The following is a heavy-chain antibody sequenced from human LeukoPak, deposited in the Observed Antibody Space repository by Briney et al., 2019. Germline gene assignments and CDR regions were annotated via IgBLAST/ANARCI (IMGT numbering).Heavy chain of an antibody. J-gene: IGHJ4*02. CDR2: VSSSSSII. CDR3: ARGGISRPYYFDS. Sequence: GGSLGLSCAASGFTFSTYSMNWVRQAPGKGLEWVSYVSSSSSIIYYADSVKGRFTISRDNAKNSLYLQMNGLRAEDTAVYSCARGGISRPYYFDSWGQGTLVTVSS. CDR1: GFTFSTYS. V-gene: IGHV3-48*01.